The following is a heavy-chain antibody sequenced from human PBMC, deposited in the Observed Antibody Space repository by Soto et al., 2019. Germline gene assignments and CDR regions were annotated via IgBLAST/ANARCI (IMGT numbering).Heavy chain of an antibody. V-gene: IGHV1-18*01. J-gene: IGHJ4*02. CDR3: ARDSVGYYDRSGYPIFDY. Sequence: GASVKVSCKASGYTFTSYGISWVRQAPGQGLEWMGWISPYSADTDYAQKLQGRVTMSTDTSTRTAYMELRSLRSDDTAVYYCARDSVGYYDRSGYPIFDYWGQGTLVTVSS. CDR2: ISPYSADT. D-gene: IGHD3-22*01. CDR1: GYTFTSYG.